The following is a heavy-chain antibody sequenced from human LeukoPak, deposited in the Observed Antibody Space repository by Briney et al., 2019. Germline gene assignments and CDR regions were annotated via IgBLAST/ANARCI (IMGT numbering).Heavy chain of an antibody. CDR3: VKDLGRKSGQ. D-gene: IGHD3-16*01. Sequence: GGSLRLSCAASGFTFSSNWMHWVRQAPGKGLVWVSRINEDGSTTNYADSAKGRFTISRDNAKNTLYLQMNSLRAEDTAVYYCVKDLGRKSGQWGQGTPVTGSS. J-gene: IGHJ4*02. CDR1: GFTFSSNW. V-gene: IGHV3-74*01. CDR2: INEDGSTT.